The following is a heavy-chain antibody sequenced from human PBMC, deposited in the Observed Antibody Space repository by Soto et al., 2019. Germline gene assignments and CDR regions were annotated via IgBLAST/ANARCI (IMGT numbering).Heavy chain of an antibody. D-gene: IGHD5-18*01. V-gene: IGHV3-23*01. CDR1: IFTFSSCA. Sequence: EVQLLESGGGLVQQGGSLRLSCAANIFTFSSCANRWVRQTPRKGLEWVSSISGSGDSTFYADSVKGRFTISRDNSKNTLYLEMSSLRAEDTAIYFCAKDGRIHLYSPPFDYWGQGALVSVTS. CDR3: AKDGRIHLYSPPFDY. CDR2: ISGSGDST. J-gene: IGHJ4*02.